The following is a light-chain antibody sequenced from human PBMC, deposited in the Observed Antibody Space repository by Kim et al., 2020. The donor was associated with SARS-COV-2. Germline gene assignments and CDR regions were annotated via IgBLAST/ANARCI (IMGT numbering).Light chain of an antibody. V-gene: IGKV3-15*01. CDR2: AAS. CDR3: QQYNTWPPVYT. J-gene: IGKJ2*01. Sequence: SPGERPTLSCRSSQSVGSKLAWYQQRPGQAPRLLIYAASTRATGIPARFSGSGSGTEFTLTISSLQSEDFALYYCQQYNTWPPVYTFGQGTKLEI. CDR1: QSVGSK.